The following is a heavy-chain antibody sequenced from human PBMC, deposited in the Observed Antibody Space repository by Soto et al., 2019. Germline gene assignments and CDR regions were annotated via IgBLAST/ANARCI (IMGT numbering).Heavy chain of an antibody. Sequence: LSLTCTVSGGSISSGDYYWNWIRQHPGKGLEWIGYMYNSGSTYYNTSLKSRVTISVDTSKNQFSLKLSSVTAADTAVYYCARDRSGGSCYYDYWGQGTLVTVSS. V-gene: IGHV4-31*03. D-gene: IGHD2-15*01. CDR1: GGSISSGDYY. CDR2: MYNSGST. CDR3: ARDRSGGSCYYDY. J-gene: IGHJ4*02.